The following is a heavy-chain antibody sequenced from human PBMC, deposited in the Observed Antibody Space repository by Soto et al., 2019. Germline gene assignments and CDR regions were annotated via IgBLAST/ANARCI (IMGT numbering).Heavy chain of an antibody. CDR2: INPKSGGT. Sequence: QVQLVQSGAEVKKPGASVRVSCKASGYSFTDYHIHWVRQAPGQGLEWLGRINPKSGGTSTAQKFQGWVTKTRDRSISTVYMELTRLRSDDTAVYFCARGHSTECSNGVCSFFYNHEMDVWGQGTTVTVSS. J-gene: IGHJ6*02. D-gene: IGHD2-8*01. CDR3: ARGHSTECSNGVCSFFYNHEMDV. V-gene: IGHV1-2*04. CDR1: GYSFTDYH.